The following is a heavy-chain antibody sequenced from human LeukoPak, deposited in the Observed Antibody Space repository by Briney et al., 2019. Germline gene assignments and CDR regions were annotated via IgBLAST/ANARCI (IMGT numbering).Heavy chain of an antibody. CDR1: GFTFSNYV. CDR3: ASRDPCTGGTCYGLGY. D-gene: IGHD2-15*01. V-gene: IGHV3-23*01. CDR2: IWGPGDTT. Sequence: GGSLRLSCAASGFTFSNYVMNWVRQASGKGLEWVSAIWGPGDTTYYADSVKGRFTISRDNAKETLYLQMNSLRAEDTAVYYCASRDPCTGGTCYGLGYWGQGTLVTVSS. J-gene: IGHJ4*02.